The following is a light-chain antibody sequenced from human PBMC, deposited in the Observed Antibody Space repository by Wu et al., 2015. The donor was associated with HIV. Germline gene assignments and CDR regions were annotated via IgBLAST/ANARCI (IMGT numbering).Light chain of an antibody. CDR1: QRISTNF. CDR3: QQYGRSPLI. V-gene: IGKV3-20*01. CDR2: GAS. Sequence: EIVLTQSPGTLSLSPGERATLSCRASQRISTNFLAWYRQKPGQAPRLLIFGASTRATGIPDRFSGSGSGTDFTLTISRLEPEDFALYYCQQYGRSPLIFGGGTKVEIK. J-gene: IGKJ4*01.